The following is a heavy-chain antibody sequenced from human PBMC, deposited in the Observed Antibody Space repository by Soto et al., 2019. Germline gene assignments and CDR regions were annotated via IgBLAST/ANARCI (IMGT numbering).Heavy chain of an antibody. J-gene: IGHJ3*02. V-gene: IGHV1-18*01. CDR2: ISAYNGNT. CDR3: AGVRITMVRGVIRPGAFDI. Sequence: QVQLVQSGAEVKKPGASVKVSCKASGYTFTSYGISWVRQAPGQGLEWMGWISAYNGNTNYAQKLQGRVTMTTDTSTSTAYMERRSLRSDDTAVYYCAGVRITMVRGVIRPGAFDIWGQGTMVTVSS. D-gene: IGHD3-10*01. CDR1: GYTFTSYG.